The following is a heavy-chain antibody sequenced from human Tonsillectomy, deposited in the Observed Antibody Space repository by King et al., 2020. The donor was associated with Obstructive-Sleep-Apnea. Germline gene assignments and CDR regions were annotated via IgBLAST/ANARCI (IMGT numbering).Heavy chain of an antibody. V-gene: IGHV1-2*04. Sequence: VQLVESGAEVKKPGASVKVSCKASGYTFTGYYMHWVRQAPGQGLEWMGWINPNSGGTNYAQKFQGWVTMTRDTSISTAYMELSRLRSDDTAVYYCARVYQSGWFGEEGAFDIWGQGTMATVSS. CDR1: GYTFTGYY. CDR2: INPNSGGT. D-gene: IGHD3-10*01. J-gene: IGHJ3*02. CDR3: ARVYQSGWFGEEGAFDI.